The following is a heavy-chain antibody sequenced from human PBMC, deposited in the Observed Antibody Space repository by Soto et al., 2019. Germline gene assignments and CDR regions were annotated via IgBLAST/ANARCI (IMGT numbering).Heavy chain of an antibody. CDR1: GFTFSSYS. J-gene: IGHJ3*02. Sequence: GGSLRLSCAASGFTFSSYSMNWVRQAPGKGLEWVSYISSSSSTIYYADSVKGRFTISRDNAKNSLYLQMNSLRAEDTAVYYCARDGPNYDSSGYYYDAFEIWGQGTMVTVSS. CDR2: ISSSSSTI. CDR3: ARDGPNYDSSGYYYDAFEI. D-gene: IGHD3-22*01. V-gene: IGHV3-48*01.